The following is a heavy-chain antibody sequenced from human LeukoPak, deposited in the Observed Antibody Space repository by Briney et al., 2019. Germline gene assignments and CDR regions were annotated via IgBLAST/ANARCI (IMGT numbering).Heavy chain of an antibody. CDR3: AKTGDYYYYYMDV. CDR1: AFTFSRYW. J-gene: IGHJ6*03. D-gene: IGHD3-10*01. V-gene: IGHV3-23*01. Sequence: GGSLRLSCAASAFTFSRYWTTWVRQAPGKGLEWVSAISGSGGSTYYADSVKGRFTISRDNSKNTLYLQMNSLRAEDTAVYYCAKTGDYYYYYMDVWGKGTTVTISS. CDR2: ISGSGGST.